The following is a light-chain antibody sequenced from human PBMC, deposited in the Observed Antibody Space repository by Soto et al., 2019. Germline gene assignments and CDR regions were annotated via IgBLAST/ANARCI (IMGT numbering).Light chain of an antibody. Sequence: QSALTQPASVSGSPGQMSTISCTGTSSDVGYYNYVSWYQQHPGKAPNLMIYDVSNRPSGVSNRFSGSKSGNTASLTISGLQAEDEADYDCSSPGTSSTLVFGGGTQLTVL. CDR2: DVS. V-gene: IGLV2-14*03. CDR1: SSDVGYYNY. J-gene: IGLJ2*01. CDR3: SSPGTSSTLV.